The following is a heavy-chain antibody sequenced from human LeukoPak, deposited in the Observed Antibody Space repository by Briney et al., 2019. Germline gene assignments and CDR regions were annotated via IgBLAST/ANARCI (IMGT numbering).Heavy chain of an antibody. CDR1: GGTFSSYA. CDR2: IIPMFGTA. V-gene: IGHV1-69*13. J-gene: IGHJ5*02. Sequence: ASVKVSCKASGGTFSSYAISWVRQAPGQGLEWMGGIIPMFGTAKYAQKFQGRVTITADESTNTAYMELRSLRSDDTAVYYCARMNARTIFGVVIGWFDPWGQGTLVTVSS. CDR3: ARMNARTIFGVVIGWFDP. D-gene: IGHD3-3*01.